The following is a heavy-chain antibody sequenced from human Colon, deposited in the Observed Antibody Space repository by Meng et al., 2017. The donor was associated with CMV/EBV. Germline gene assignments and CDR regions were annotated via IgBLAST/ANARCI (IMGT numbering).Heavy chain of an antibody. CDR1: RFTFSSFG. CDR2: IRYDGSDK. J-gene: IGHJ5*02. V-gene: IGHV3-30*02. Sequence: GESLKISCAASRFTFSSFGMHWVRQAPGKGLEWVAFIRYDGSDKYYVDSVKGRFTISRDNAKNSLYLQMNSLRVEDTALYYCVKDVSSGRFSPGFDPWGQGTLVTVSS. D-gene: IGHD3-10*01. CDR3: VKDVSSGRFSPGFDP.